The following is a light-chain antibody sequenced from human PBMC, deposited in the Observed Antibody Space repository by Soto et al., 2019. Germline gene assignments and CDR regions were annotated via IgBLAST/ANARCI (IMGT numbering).Light chain of an antibody. V-gene: IGLV2-14*01. Sequence: QSALTQPASVSGSPGLSIAISCTGTSSDVGGYNSVSWYQQHPGKAPKLMIYDVSNRPSGVSNRFSGSKSGNTASLTISGLQAEYEGDYYCSSYTTVGSYVFGTGTRSPS. CDR2: DVS. CDR3: SSYTTVGSYV. CDR1: SSDVGGYNS. J-gene: IGLJ1*01.